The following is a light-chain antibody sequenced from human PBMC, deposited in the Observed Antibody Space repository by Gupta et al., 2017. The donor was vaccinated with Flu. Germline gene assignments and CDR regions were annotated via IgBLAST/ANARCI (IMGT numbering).Light chain of an antibody. CDR3: AAWDDSLSGATV. CDR1: SNIGNNY. J-gene: IGLJ1*01. Sequence: SNIGNNYVYWYQQLPGTAPKLLIQRDNQRPSGVPDRFSGSKSGTSASLAISGLRSEDEADYYCAAWDDSLSGATVFGTGTKVTVL. V-gene: IGLV1-47*01. CDR2: RDN.